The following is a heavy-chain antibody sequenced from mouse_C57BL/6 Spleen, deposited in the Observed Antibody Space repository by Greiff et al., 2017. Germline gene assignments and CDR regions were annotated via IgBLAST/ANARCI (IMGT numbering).Heavy chain of an antibody. CDR1: GYTFTSYW. V-gene: IGHV1-52*01. CDR2: IDPSDSET. CDR3: ARKGYYGSSSFDY. D-gene: IGHD1-1*01. Sequence: VKLQQSGAELVRPGSSVKLSCKASGYTFTSYWMNWVKQRPIQGLEWIGNIDPSDSETHYNQKFKDKATVTVDKSSSTAYMQLNSLTSEDSAVYYCARKGYYGSSSFDYWGQGTTLTVAS. J-gene: IGHJ2*01.